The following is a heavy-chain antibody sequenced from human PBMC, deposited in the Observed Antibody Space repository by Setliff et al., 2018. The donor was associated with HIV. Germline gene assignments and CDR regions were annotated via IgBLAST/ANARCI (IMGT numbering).Heavy chain of an antibody. V-gene: IGHV1-69*13. CDR3: SKVSEHRTSSGSFYYYMDV. D-gene: IGHD6-6*01. Sequence: SVKVSCKASGGTFNINAVTWVRQAPGQGLEWVGAIIPLFGTANYAQKFQGRVTITAGDSTSTVYMEVRSLRSADTAVYYCSKVSEHRTSSGSFYYYMDVWGEGTTVTVSS. J-gene: IGHJ6*03. CDR2: IIPLFGTA. CDR1: GGTFNINA.